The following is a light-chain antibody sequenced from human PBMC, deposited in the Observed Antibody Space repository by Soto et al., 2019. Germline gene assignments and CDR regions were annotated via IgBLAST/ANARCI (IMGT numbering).Light chain of an antibody. V-gene: IGLV1-40*01. CDR3: QSYDSSLSGSWVV. Sequence: QSVLTQPPSVSGAPGQRVTISCTGSSSNIGAGYDVHWYQQLPGTAPKLLIYGNSNRPSGVPDRFSGSKSGTSASLAITGLHAEDEADYYCQSYDSSLSGSWVVFGGGTKLTVL. J-gene: IGLJ2*01. CDR2: GNS. CDR1: SSNIGAGYD.